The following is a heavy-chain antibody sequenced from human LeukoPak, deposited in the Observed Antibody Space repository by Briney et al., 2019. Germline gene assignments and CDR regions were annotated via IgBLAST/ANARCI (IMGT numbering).Heavy chain of an antibody. Sequence: GGSLRLSCAASGFTFSSYEMNWVRQAPGKGLEWVSYISSSGSTIYYADSVKGRFTISRDNAKNSPYLQMNSLRAEDTAVYYCARLGDFNDYWGQGTLVTVSS. J-gene: IGHJ4*02. CDR2: ISSSGSTI. CDR3: ARLGDFNDY. V-gene: IGHV3-48*03. CDR1: GFTFSSYE. D-gene: IGHD3-16*01.